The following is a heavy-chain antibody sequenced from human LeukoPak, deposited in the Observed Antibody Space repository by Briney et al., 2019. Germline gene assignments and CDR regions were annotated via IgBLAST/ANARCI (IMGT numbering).Heavy chain of an antibody. CDR1: GFTFNNYG. Sequence: GGSLRLSCAASGFTFNNYGMHWVRQAPGKGLEWVAFIRYNGNNQYYADSVRGRFTISRDNSRNALYLQLSRLRVDDTAFYYCPKPLLTPGNWGPGTLVTVSS. J-gene: IGHJ4*02. CDR2: IRYNGNNQ. CDR3: PKPLLTPGN. D-gene: IGHD4-23*01. V-gene: IGHV3-30*02.